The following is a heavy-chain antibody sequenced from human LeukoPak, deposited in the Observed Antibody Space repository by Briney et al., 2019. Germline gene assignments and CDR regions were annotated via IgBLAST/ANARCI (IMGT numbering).Heavy chain of an antibody. CDR3: AKLGTGSISSSSGFDC. D-gene: IGHD6-6*01. CDR2: ISGSGGST. Sequence: PGGSLRLSCAASGFTFTSYPMGWVRKAPGKGREWAPAISGSGGSTYYADSVKGRFTISRDNSKNTLYLQMNSLRAEDTAVYYCAKLGTGSISSSSGFDCWGQGTLVTVSS. CDR1: GFTFTSYP. V-gene: IGHV3-23*01. J-gene: IGHJ4*02.